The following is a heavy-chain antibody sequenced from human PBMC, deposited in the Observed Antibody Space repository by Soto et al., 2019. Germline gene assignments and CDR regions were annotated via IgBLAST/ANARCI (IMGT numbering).Heavy chain of an antibody. CDR2: IIPIFGTA. J-gene: IGHJ6*02. V-gene: IGHV1-69*12. Sequence: QVQLVQSGAEVKKPGSSVKVSCKASGGTFSSYAISWVRQAPGQGLEWMGGIIPIFGTANYAQKFQGRVTITADETTSTAYMELSSLRSEDAAVYYCARGGIAAAGYYYYYGMDVWGQGTTVTVSS. CDR3: ARGGIAAAGYYYYYGMDV. CDR1: GGTFSSYA. D-gene: IGHD6-13*01.